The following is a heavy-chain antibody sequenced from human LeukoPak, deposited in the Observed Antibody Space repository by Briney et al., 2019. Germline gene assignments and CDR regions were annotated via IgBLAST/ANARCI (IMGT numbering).Heavy chain of an antibody. Sequence: SETLSLTCALYGGSFRGYYWSWIRQPPGKGLEWIGEINHSGSTNYNPSLKSRVTISVDTSKNQFSLKLSSVTAADTAVYYCARGGDYYSYYDYYYIYVWGKGTTVTVSS. CDR3: ARGGDYYSYYDYYYIYV. J-gene: IGHJ6*03. V-gene: IGHV4-34*01. CDR2: INHSGST. CDR1: GGSFRGYY. D-gene: IGHD4-17*01.